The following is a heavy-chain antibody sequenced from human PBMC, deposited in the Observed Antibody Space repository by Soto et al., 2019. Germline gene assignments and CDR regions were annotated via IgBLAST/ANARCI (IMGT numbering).Heavy chain of an antibody. Sequence: EVQLLESGGGLGQPGGSLRLSCAASGFTFSSYAMSWVRQAPGKGLEWVSAISGSGGSTYYADSLKGRFTISRDNSKNSLYLQMNSLRAEDTAVYYCAKVFGDYGYFDYWGQGPLVTVSS. V-gene: IGHV3-23*01. J-gene: IGHJ4*02. CDR2: ISGSGGST. D-gene: IGHD4-17*01. CDR3: AKVFGDYGYFDY. CDR1: GFTFSSYA.